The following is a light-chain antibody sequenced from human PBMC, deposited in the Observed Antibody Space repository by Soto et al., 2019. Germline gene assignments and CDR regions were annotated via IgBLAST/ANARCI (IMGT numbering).Light chain of an antibody. Sequence: EVVLTQSPGTLSLSRGARATLSCRASERIYSAYLGWYQQKPGQAPRLIIYGTSSRATGIPDRFSGSGSGTDLTITISRLEPEDFEVYYCQQYGNSPITFGQGTRLEIK. CDR2: GTS. V-gene: IGKV3-20*01. CDR1: ERIYSAY. CDR3: QQYGNSPIT. J-gene: IGKJ5*01.